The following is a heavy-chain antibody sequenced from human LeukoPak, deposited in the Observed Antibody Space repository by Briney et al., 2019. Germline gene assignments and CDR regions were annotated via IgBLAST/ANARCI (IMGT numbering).Heavy chain of an antibody. Sequence: KPSETLSLTFAVYGGSFSGYYWSWIRQPPGKGLEWIGEINHSGSNNYNASLKSGGTISVDTYKNQFPLMQSSVTAADTAVYYGARAMRPDPTYSEILTGHLDAFDIWGQGTMVTVSS. V-gene: IGHV4-34*01. CDR1: GGSFSGYY. D-gene: IGHD3-9*01. CDR2: INHSGSN. CDR3: ARAMRPDPTYSEILTGHLDAFDI. J-gene: IGHJ3*02.